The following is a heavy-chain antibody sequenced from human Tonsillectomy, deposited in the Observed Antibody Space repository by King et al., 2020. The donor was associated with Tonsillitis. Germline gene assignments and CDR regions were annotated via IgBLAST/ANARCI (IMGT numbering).Heavy chain of an antibody. D-gene: IGHD3-22*01. CDR3: AKDKGADYYDSGRGAFDI. CDR2: ISDYI. J-gene: IGHJ3*02. V-gene: IGHV3-21*06. CDR1: GFTFSNHD. Sequence: VQLVESGGGLVKPGGSLRLSCATSGFTFSNHDMNWVRQAPGKGLEGVSSISDYIYYADSVKDRFTVSRDNAKNSLYLQMLSLRAEDTAVYYCAKDKGADYYDSGRGAFDIWGQGTVVTVSS.